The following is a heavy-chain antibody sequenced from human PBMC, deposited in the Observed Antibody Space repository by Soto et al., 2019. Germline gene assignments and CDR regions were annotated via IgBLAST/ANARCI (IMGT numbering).Heavy chain of an antibody. V-gene: IGHV3-30-3*01. CDR2: ISYDGSNK. D-gene: IGHD3-22*01. CDR1: GFTFSSYA. CDR3: ARDWYYYDSSGYYFYYYYGMDV. J-gene: IGHJ6*02. Sequence: GSLRLSCAASGFTFSSYAMHWVRQAPGKGLEWVAVISYDGSNKYYADSVKGRFTISRDNSKNTLYLKMNSLRAEDTAVYYCARDWYYYDSSGYYFYYYYGMDVWGQGTTVTVSS.